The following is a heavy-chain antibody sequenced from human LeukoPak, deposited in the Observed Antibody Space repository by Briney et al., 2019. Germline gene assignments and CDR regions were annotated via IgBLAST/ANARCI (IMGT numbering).Heavy chain of an antibody. CDR2: IRYDGSNK. V-gene: IGHV3-30*02. J-gene: IGHJ4*02. D-gene: IGHD3-10*01. CDR3: AKVGVRGVIMGYFDY. Sequence: GGSLRLSCAASGFTFSSYGMHWVRQAPGKGLEWVAFIRYDGSNKYYADSVKGRFTISRDNSKNTLYLQMNSLRAEDTAVYYCAKVGVRGVIMGYFDYWGQGTLVTVSS. CDR1: GFTFSSYG.